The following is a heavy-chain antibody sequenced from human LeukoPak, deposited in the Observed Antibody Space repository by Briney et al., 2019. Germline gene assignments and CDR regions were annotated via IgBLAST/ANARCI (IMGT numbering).Heavy chain of an antibody. Sequence: PSGTLSLTCVVSGGPIANDNWWSWVRQPPGKGLEWIGEIHHSGLTNYNPSLRSRATISLDKSKNEFSLKVTSVTAADTGVYYCARNGYYSADSWGQGTLVTVSS. CDR2: IHHSGLT. D-gene: IGHD4-17*01. V-gene: IGHV4-4*02. CDR3: ARNGYYSADS. J-gene: IGHJ4*02. CDR1: GGPIANDNW.